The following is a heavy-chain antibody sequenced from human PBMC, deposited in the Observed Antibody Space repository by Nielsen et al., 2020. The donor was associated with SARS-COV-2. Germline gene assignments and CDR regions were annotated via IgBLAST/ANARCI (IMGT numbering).Heavy chain of an antibody. D-gene: IGHD5-12*01. J-gene: IGHJ6*02. CDR3: ASTATNSGYDYFYYYYGMDV. V-gene: IGHV3-53*04. CDR2: IYSGGST. Sequence: VRQAPGKGLEWVSVIYSGGSTYYADSVKGRFTISRHNSKNTLYLQMNSLRAEDTAVYYCASTATNSGYDYFYYYYGMDVWGQGTTVTVSS.